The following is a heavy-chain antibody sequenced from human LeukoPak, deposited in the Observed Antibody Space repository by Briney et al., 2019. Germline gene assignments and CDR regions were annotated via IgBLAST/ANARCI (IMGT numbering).Heavy chain of an antibody. J-gene: IGHJ4*02. V-gene: IGHV4-31*03. Sequence: PSETLSLTCTVSGGSISSGGYYWSWIRQHPGKGLEWIGYIYYSGSTYYNPSLKSRVTISVDMSKNQFSLKLSSVTAADTAVYYCARWAGELSYFDYWGQGTLVTVSS. CDR2: IYYSGST. D-gene: IGHD1-26*01. CDR3: ARWAGELSYFDY. CDR1: GGSISSGGYY.